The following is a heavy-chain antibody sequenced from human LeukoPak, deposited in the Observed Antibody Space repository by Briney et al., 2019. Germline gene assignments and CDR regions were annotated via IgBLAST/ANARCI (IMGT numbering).Heavy chain of an antibody. CDR2: IIPIFGTA. Sequence: SVKVSCKASGGTFSSYAISWVRQAPGQGLEWMGGIIPIFGTANYAQKFQGRVTITTDESTSTAYMELSSLRSEDTAVYYCARDTRDDSSGYYSKRYYYFYMDVWGKGTTVTVSS. D-gene: IGHD3-22*01. CDR3: ARDTRDDSSGYYSKRYYYFYMDV. CDR1: GGTFSSYA. V-gene: IGHV1-69*05. J-gene: IGHJ6*03.